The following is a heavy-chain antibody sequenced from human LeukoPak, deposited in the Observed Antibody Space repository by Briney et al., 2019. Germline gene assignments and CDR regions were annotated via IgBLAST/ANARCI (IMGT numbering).Heavy chain of an antibody. Sequence: SETLSLTCTVSGGSISSYYWSWIRQPDGKGLEWIGRINTSGSTNYNPSLKRRVTMSVDTSKNQFSLKLSSVTAADTAVYYCARVIGIAAAGTSWFDPWGQGTLVTVSS. CDR3: ARVIGIAAAGTSWFDP. CDR2: INTSGST. J-gene: IGHJ5*02. CDR1: GGSISSYY. V-gene: IGHV4-4*07. D-gene: IGHD6-13*01.